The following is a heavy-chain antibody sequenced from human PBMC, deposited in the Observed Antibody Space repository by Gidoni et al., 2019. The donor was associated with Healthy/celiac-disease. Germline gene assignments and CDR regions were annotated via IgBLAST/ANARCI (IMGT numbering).Heavy chain of an antibody. Sequence: QVQLVQSGAEVKKPGASVKVSCKASGYTFTSYAMHWVRQAPGQRLEWMGWINAGNGNTKYSQKFQGRVTITRDTSASTAYMELSSLRSEDTAVYYCARNYYGSGSYYLFFYWGQGTLVTVSS. CDR3: ARNYYGSGSYYLFFY. J-gene: IGHJ4*02. CDR2: INAGNGNT. D-gene: IGHD3-10*01. CDR1: GYTFTSYA. V-gene: IGHV1-3*01.